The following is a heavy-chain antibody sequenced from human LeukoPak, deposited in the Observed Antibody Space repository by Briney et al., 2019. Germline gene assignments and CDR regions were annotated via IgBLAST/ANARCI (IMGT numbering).Heavy chain of an antibody. CDR1: GYTFTGYY. Sequence: ASVKVSCKASGYTFTGYYMHWVRQAPGQGLEWMGWINPNSGGTNYAQKFQGRVTMTRDTSISTAYMELSRLRSDDTAVYHCARDGPGNCSSTSCYAVYYYYYMDVWGKGTTVTVSS. J-gene: IGHJ6*03. V-gene: IGHV1-2*02. CDR2: INPNSGGT. D-gene: IGHD2-2*01. CDR3: ARDGPGNCSSTSCYAVYYYYYMDV.